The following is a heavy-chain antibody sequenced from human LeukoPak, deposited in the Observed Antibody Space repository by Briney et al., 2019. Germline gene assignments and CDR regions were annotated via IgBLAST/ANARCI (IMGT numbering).Heavy chain of an antibody. CDR1: GGSISSYY. Sequence: PSETLSLTCTVSGGSISSYYWSWIRQPPGKGLEWIGYIYYSGSTNYNPSLKSRVTISVDTSKNQFSLKLSSVTAADTAVYYCAAHYGDFDAFDIWGQGTMVTVSS. D-gene: IGHD4-17*01. CDR3: AAHYGDFDAFDI. J-gene: IGHJ3*02. CDR2: IYYSGST. V-gene: IGHV4-59*01.